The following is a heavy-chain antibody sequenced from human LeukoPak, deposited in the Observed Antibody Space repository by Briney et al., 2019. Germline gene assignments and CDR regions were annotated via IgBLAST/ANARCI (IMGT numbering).Heavy chain of an antibody. V-gene: IGHV5-51*01. CDR3: ARLDIVVVVAARTGAFDI. J-gene: IGHJ3*02. Sequence: GESLKISCKGSGYSFTSYWIGWVRQMPGKGLEWMGIIYPGDSDTRYSPSFQGQVTISADKSISTAYLQWSSLKAPDTAMYYCARLDIVVVVAARTGAFDIWGQGTMVTVSS. D-gene: IGHD2-15*01. CDR2: IYPGDSDT. CDR1: GYSFTSYW.